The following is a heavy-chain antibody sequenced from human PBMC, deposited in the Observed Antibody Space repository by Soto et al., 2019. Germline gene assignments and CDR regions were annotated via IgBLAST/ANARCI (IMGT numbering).Heavy chain of an antibody. CDR3: VSRAVAEFI. V-gene: IGHV3-30-3*01. D-gene: IGHD6-19*01. CDR1: GFTFSSYA. CDR2: ISYDGSNK. Sequence: QVQLVESGGGVVQPGRSLRLSCAASGFTFSSYAMHWVRQAPGKGLEWVAVISYDGSNKYYADSVKGRFTISRDNSKNTLYLQMNSLRAEDTAVYYCVSRAVAEFIWGQGTLVTVSS. J-gene: IGHJ4*02.